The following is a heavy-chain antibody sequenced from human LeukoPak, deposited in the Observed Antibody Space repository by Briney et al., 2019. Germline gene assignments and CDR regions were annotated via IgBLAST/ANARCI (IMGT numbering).Heavy chain of an antibody. CDR3: AKVGPNSGSYGYYMDV. J-gene: IGHJ6*03. CDR1: GFTFSSYN. CDR2: ISSSSSYI. Sequence: SGGSLRLSCAASGFTFSSYNMNWVRQAPGKGLEWVSSISSSSSYIYYADSVKGRFTISRDNAKNSLYLQMNSLRAEDTAVYYCAKVGPNSGSYGYYMDVWGKGTTVTVSS. D-gene: IGHD1-26*01. V-gene: IGHV3-21*04.